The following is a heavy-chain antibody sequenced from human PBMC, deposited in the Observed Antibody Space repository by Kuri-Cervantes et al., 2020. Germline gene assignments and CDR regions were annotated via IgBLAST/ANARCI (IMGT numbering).Heavy chain of an antibody. CDR1: GYTFTRHD. D-gene: IGHD3-10*01. CDR2: MNPYTGDT. Sequence: ASVKVSCQTSGYTFTRHDINWVRQAAGQGLEWMGWMNPYTGDTGYAQRFQDRVTMTRNISFSTAYMELSSLRSEDTAVYFCARGPRRSASYYNRAEWFDPWGQGTRVTVSS. V-gene: IGHV1-8*01. CDR3: ARGPRRSASYYNRAEWFDP. J-gene: IGHJ5*02.